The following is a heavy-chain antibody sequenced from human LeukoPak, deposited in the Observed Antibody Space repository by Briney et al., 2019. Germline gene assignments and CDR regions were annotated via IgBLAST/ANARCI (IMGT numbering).Heavy chain of an antibody. J-gene: IGHJ4*02. D-gene: IGHD5-18*01. CDR2: ISWNSGSI. Sequence: GGSLRLSCAASGFTFDDYAMHWVRQAPGKGLEWVSGISWNSGSIGYADSVKGRFTISRDNAKNSLYLQMNSLRAEDTALYYCAKTRGLRIQLGLSFDYWGQGTLVTVSS. V-gene: IGHV3-9*01. CDR1: GFTFDDYA. CDR3: AKTRGLRIQLGLSFDY.